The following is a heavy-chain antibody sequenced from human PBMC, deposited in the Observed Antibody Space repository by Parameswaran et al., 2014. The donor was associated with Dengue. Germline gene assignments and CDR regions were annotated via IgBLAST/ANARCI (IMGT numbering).Heavy chain of an antibody. D-gene: IGHD3-10*01. CDR2: INHSGST. Sequence: RWIRQPPGKGLEWIGEINHSGSTNYNPSLKSRVTISVDTSKNQFSLKLSSVTAADTAVYYCARGGPMVRGVIISYPHYFDYWGQGTLVTVSS. CDR3: ARGGPMVRGVIISYPHYFDY. J-gene: IGHJ4*02. V-gene: IGHV4-34*01.